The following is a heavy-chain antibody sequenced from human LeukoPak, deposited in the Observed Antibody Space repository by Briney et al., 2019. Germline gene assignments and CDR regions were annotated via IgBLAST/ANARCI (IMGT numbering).Heavy chain of an antibody. CDR3: ARELYSSSSGEGIFDY. CDR2: IIPILGIA. CDR1: GGTFSSYA. J-gene: IGHJ4*02. V-gene: IGHV1-69*04. Sequence: ASVKVSCKASGGTFSSYAISWVRQAPGQGLEWMGRIIPILGIANYAQKFQGRVTITADKSTSTAYMELSSLRSEDTAVYYCARELYSSSSGEGIFDYWGQGTLVTVSS. D-gene: IGHD6-6*01.